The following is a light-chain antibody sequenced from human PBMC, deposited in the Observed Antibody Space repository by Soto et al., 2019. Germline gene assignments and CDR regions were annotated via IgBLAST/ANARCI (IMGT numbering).Light chain of an antibody. V-gene: IGKV3-15*01. CDR2: GAS. CDR1: PSVSSN. CDR3: QQYNNWPPTWT. Sequence: VMTQSPDSLAVSLGERATLSCRASPSVSSNLAWYQQKPGQAPRLLIYGASTRATGIPARFSGSGSGTEFTLTISSLQSEDFAVYYCQQYNNWPPTWTFGQGTKVDIK. J-gene: IGKJ1*01.